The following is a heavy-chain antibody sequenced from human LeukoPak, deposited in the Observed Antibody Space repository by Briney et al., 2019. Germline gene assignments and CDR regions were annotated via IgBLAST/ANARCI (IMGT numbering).Heavy chain of an antibody. J-gene: IGHJ6*03. V-gene: IGHV3-48*01. CDR2: ISSSSSTI. D-gene: IGHD2-2*01. CDR3: ARRYQLLFRLSNYYYYMDV. CDR1: GFTFSSYS. Sequence: PGGSLRLSCAASGFTFSSYSMNWVRQAPGKGLEWVSYISSSSSTIYYADSVKGQFTISRDNAKNSLYLQMNSLRAEDTAVYYCARRYQLLFRLSNYYYYMDVWGKGTTVTVSS.